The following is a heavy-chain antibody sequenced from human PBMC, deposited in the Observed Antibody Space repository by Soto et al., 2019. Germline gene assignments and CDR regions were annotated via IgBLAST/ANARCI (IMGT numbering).Heavy chain of an antibody. D-gene: IGHD6-13*01. CDR1: GGTFSSYA. J-gene: IGHJ5*02. CDR3: AGDPFLSSSWYEDRGGFNWFDP. V-gene: IGHV1-69*01. CDR2: IIPIFGTA. Sequence: QVQLVQSGAEVKKPGSSVKVSCKASGGTFSSYAISWVRQAPGQGLEWMGGIIPIFGTANYAQKFQGRVTITADESTSTAYRELGSLRPEARAVYYCAGDPFLSSSWYEDRGGFNWFDPGGQGTLDTVSS.